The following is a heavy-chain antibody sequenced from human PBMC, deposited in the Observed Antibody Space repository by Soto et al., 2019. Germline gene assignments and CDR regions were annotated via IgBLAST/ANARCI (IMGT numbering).Heavy chain of an antibody. J-gene: IGHJ4*02. V-gene: IGHV3-30-3*01. D-gene: IGHD2-2*01. CDR1: GFTFSSYA. CDR3: ARESLGYCISTSCYLDY. Sequence: PGGSLRLSCAASGFTFSSYAMHWVRQAPGKGLEWVAVISYDGSNKYYADSVKGRFTISRDNSKNTLYLQMNSLRAEDTAVYYCARESLGYCISTSCYLDYWGQGTLVTVSS. CDR2: ISYDGSNK.